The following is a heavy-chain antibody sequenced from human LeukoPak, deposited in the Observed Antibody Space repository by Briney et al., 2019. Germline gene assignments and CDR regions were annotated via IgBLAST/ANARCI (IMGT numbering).Heavy chain of an antibody. J-gene: IGHJ4*02. D-gene: IGHD6-13*01. Sequence: GGSLRLSCAASGFTFGSYSMNWVRQAPGKGPEWVSSISSSSSYIYYADSVKGRFTISRDNAKNSLYLQMNSLRAEDTAVYYCAGHIAAAEDYWGQGTLVTVSS. CDR1: GFTFGSYS. CDR2: ISSSSSYI. V-gene: IGHV3-21*01. CDR3: AGHIAAAEDY.